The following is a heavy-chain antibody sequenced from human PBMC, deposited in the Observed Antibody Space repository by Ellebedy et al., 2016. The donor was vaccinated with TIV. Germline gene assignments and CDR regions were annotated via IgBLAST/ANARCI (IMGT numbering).Heavy chain of an antibody. CDR3: TKDGSGTMNI. V-gene: IGHV3-7*01. CDR1: GFTFSWFS. CDR2: MNGDGNER. Sequence: GESLKISCAASGFTFSWFSMTWVRQAPGKGLEWVANMNGDGNERYYVDSVEGRFTISRDNTRNSLYLQMNSLRADDTAVYYCTKDGSGTMNIWGQGTLVTVSS. D-gene: IGHD1-1*01. J-gene: IGHJ4*02.